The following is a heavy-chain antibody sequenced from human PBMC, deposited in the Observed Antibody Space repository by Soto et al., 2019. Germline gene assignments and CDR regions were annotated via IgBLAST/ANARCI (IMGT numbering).Heavy chain of an antibody. CDR2: ISAYNGNT. CDR1: GYTFTSYG. CDR3: ARVPQPPEQQEGFFCGMDV. D-gene: IGHD6-13*01. V-gene: IGHV1-18*01. J-gene: IGHJ6*02. Sequence: QVQLVQSGAEVKKPGASVKVSCKASGYTFTSYGISWVRQAPGQGLEWMGWISAYNGNTNYAQKLQGRVTMTTDTTTSTAYMELRSLRSDDTAVYYCARVPQPPEQQEGFFCGMDVWGQGTTVTVSS.